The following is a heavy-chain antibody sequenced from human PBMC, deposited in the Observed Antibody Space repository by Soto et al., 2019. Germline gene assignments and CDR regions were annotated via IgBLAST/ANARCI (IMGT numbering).Heavy chain of an antibody. CDR3: AKILGGVNYYVFWGGYDINCFAP. V-gene: IGHV1-18*01. D-gene: IGHD3-3*01. CDR1: GYTFTSYG. Sequence: GASVKVSCKASGYTFTSYGISWVRQAPGQGLEWMGWISAYNGNTNYAQKLQGRVTMTTDTSTSTAYMELRSLRSDDTAVYYCAKILGGVNYYVFWGGYDINCFAPGGRGTLAPV. CDR2: ISAYNGNT. J-gene: IGHJ5*02.